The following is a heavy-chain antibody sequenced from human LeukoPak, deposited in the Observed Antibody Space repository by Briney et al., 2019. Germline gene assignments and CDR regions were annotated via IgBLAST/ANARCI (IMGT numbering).Heavy chain of an antibody. D-gene: IGHD7-27*01. J-gene: IGHJ3*02. CDR1: GFTFSSYW. CDR2: INSDESST. Sequence: GGSLRLSCAASGFTFSSYWMHWVRQAPGKGLVWVSRINSDESSTNYADSVKGRITISRDNAKNTLYLQMNSLRAEDTALYYCARALGNAFDIWGQGKMVTVSS. V-gene: IGHV3-74*01. CDR3: ARALGNAFDI.